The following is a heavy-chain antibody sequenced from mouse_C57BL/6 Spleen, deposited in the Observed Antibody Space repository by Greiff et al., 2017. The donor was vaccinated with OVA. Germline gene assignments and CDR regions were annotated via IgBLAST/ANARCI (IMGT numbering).Heavy chain of an antibody. J-gene: IGHJ1*03. Sequence: VQLQQPGAELVKPGASVKMSCKASGYTFTSYWITWVKQRPGQGLEWIGDIYPGSGSTNYNEKFKSKATLTVDTSSSTAYMQLSSLTSEDSAVYYCARSGLGRWYFDVWGTGTTVTVSS. CDR1: GYTFTSYW. D-gene: IGHD4-1*01. CDR2: IYPGSGST. CDR3: ARSGLGRWYFDV. V-gene: IGHV1-55*01.